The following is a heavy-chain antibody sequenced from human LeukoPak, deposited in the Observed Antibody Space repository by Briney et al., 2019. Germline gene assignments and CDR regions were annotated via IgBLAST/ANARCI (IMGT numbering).Heavy chain of an antibody. Sequence: PGRSLRLSCAASGFTFSSYAMHWVRQAPGEGLEWVAVISYDGSNKYYADSVKGRFTISRDNSKNTLYLQMNSLRAEDTAVYYCARVPAAMGKGYWGQGTLVTVSS. CDR1: GFTFSSYA. CDR2: ISYDGSNK. CDR3: ARVPAAMGKGY. J-gene: IGHJ4*02. V-gene: IGHV3-30*04. D-gene: IGHD2-2*01.